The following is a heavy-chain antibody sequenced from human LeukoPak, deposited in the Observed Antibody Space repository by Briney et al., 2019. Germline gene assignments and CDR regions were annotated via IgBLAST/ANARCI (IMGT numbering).Heavy chain of an antibody. J-gene: IGHJ4*02. CDR3: ARGANFDY. V-gene: IGHV4-39*07. CDR1: GASIISTNYY. CDR2: LYFGGPP. Sequence: SETLSLTCTVSGASIISTNYYWGWIRQPPGKGLEWIASLYFGGPPHYNPSLESRVSISVDTSKNQFSLKLSSVTAADTAVYYCARGANFDYWGQGTLVTVSS.